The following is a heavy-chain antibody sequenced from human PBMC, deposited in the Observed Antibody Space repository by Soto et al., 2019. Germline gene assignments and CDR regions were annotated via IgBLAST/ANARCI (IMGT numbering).Heavy chain of an antibody. CDR3: ESLDIVVVPAAIQHYGMDV. CDR1: GFTFSSYS. Sequence: EVQLVESGGGLVKPGGSLRLSCAASGFTFSSYSMNWVRQAPGKGLEWVSSISSSSSYIYYADSVKGRFTISRDNAKNSLYLQINSLRAEETDVYYCESLDIVVVPAAIQHYGMDVWGQGTTVTVSS. V-gene: IGHV3-21*01. D-gene: IGHD2-2*02. J-gene: IGHJ6*02. CDR2: ISSSSSYI.